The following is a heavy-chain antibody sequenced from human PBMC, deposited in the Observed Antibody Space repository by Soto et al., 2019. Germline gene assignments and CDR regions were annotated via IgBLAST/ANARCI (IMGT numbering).Heavy chain of an antibody. J-gene: IGHJ6*02. Sequence: EVQLVESGGGLIQPGGSLRLSCAASGFIVRSNYMTWVRQAPGKGLEWVSVIYSSGNIYYPDSVKARFTTSRDNSQNTFFLQMNGLRAEDTAVYYCARDSGMIRGNYGMDVWGQGTTVIVSS. CDR2: IYSSGNI. CDR3: ARDSGMIRGNYGMDV. D-gene: IGHD3-10*01. V-gene: IGHV3-53*01. CDR1: GFIVRSNY.